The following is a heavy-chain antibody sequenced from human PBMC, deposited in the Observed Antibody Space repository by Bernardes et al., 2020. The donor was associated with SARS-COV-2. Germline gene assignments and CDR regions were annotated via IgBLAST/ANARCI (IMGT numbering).Heavy chain of an antibody. Sequence: GEPLKISCKGSGYSFTSYWISWVRQMPGKGLEWMGRIDPSDSYTNYSPSFQGHVTISADKSISTAYLQWSSLKASDTAMYYCARTLFERSSIYFDYWGQGTLVTVSS. CDR1: GYSFTSYW. CDR3: ARTLFERSSIYFDY. V-gene: IGHV5-10-1*01. CDR2: IDPSDSYT. D-gene: IGHD3-3*01. J-gene: IGHJ4*02.